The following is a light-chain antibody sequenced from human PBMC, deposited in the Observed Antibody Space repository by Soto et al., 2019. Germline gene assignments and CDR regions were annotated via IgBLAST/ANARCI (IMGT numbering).Light chain of an antibody. CDR3: QQYNMWPLHT. J-gene: IGKJ2*01. CDR1: QSVSRK. Sequence: EIVMTQSPATLSVSPGERVTLSCRASQSVSRKLAWYQQKPGQAPRLLIYGTTTRATGIPARFSGSGSGTEFTLTISSLQSEDFAVYYCQQYNMWPLHTFGQGTKLEIK. CDR2: GTT. V-gene: IGKV3-15*01.